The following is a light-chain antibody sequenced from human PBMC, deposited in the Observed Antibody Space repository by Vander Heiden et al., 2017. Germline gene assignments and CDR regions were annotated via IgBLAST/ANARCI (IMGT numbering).Light chain of an antibody. CDR1: QSLLHSNGHNF. V-gene: IGKV2-28*01. Sequence: DIVVTQSPLSLSVTPVEPASIACRSSQSLLHSNGHNFLGWYLQKPGQSPQPLIFLGSNRASGVPDRFSGSASGTDFTLKISRVEADDVGIFYCMQGLQTPYTFGQGTKLEIK. CDR3: MQGLQTPYT. J-gene: IGKJ2*01. CDR2: LGS.